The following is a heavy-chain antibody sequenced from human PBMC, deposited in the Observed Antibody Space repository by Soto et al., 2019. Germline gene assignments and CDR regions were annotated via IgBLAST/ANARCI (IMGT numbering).Heavy chain of an antibody. CDR3: TRTNCDDSSGCLDFDY. J-gene: IGHJ4*02. D-gene: IGHD3-22*01. V-gene: IGHV3-73*02. Sequence: EVQLVESGGGLVQPGGSLKLSCAASGFTFSGSAMHWVRQTSGKGLEWVGRIGSKPNNYATVYAASVKGRFTISRDDSKKTAYLQMNSLKSEDTAVYYCTRTNCDDSSGCLDFDYWGQGSLVTVSS. CDR1: GFTFSGSA. CDR2: IGSKPNNYAT.